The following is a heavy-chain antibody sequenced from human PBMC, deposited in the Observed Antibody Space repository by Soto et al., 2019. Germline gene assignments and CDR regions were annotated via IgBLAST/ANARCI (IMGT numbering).Heavy chain of an antibody. Sequence: QVQLVQSGAEVKKPGSSVKVSCKASGGTFSSYAISWVRQAPGQGLEWMGGIIPIFGTANYAQKFQGRVTITADESTSTAYMELSSLRSEDTAVYYCASTLGYGDYYYYYGMDVWGQGTTVTVSS. D-gene: IGHD4-17*01. CDR2: IIPIFGTA. CDR3: ASTLGYGDYYYYYGMDV. J-gene: IGHJ6*02. V-gene: IGHV1-69*12. CDR1: GGTFSSYA.